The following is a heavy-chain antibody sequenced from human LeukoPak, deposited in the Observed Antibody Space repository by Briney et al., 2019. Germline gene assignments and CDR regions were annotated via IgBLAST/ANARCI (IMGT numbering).Heavy chain of an antibody. J-gene: IGHJ4*02. D-gene: IGHD5-18*01. CDR3: ARARVDTANRHYFDY. Sequence: QPGRSLRLSCAASGFTFSSYAMHWVRQAPGKGLEWVAVISYDGSNKYYADSVKGRFTISRDNAKNSLYLQMNSLRAEDTAVYYCARARVDTANRHYFDYWGQGTLVTVSS. CDR2: ISYDGSNK. CDR1: GFTFSSYA. V-gene: IGHV3-30*04.